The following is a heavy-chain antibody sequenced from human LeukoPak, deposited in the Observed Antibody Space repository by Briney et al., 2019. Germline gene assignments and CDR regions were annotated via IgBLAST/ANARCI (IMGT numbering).Heavy chain of an antibody. J-gene: IGHJ4*02. CDR3: ARLVAATSLDY. V-gene: IGHV3-53*01. CDR2: IYSGGST. Sequence: QAGGSLRLSCAASGFTVSSNYMSWVRQAPGKGLEWVSVIYSGGSTYYADSVKGRFTISRDNSKNTLYLQMNSLRAEDTAVYYCARLVAATSLDYWGQGTLVTVSS. CDR1: GFTVSSNY. D-gene: IGHD2-15*01.